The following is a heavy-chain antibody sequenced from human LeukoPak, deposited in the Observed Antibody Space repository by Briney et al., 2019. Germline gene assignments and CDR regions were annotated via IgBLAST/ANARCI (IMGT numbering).Heavy chain of an antibody. CDR2: ISGSGGST. D-gene: IGHD6-19*01. CDR1: GFTFSSYA. V-gene: IGHV3-23*01. Sequence: GGSLRLSCAASGFTFSSYAMTWVRQAPGKGLEWVSGISGSGGSTYYADSVRGRFTVSRDNSNNTLYLQMKSLRAEDTAIYYCAKDPGGIYSSDWCWCLDYWGQGTLVTVSS. CDR3: AKDPGGIYSSDWCWCLDY. J-gene: IGHJ4*02.